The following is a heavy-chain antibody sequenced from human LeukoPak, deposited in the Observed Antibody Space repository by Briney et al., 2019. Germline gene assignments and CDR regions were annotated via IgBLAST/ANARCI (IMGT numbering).Heavy chain of an antibody. D-gene: IGHD5-18*01. CDR1: GFTFSSYA. Sequence: GGSLRLSCAASGFTFSSYAMHWVRQAPGKGLEWVAVISNDGSNKYYADSVKGRFTISRDNSKNTLYLQMNSLRAEDTAVYYCARAGVKIQLWLTYFDYWGQGTLVTVSS. J-gene: IGHJ4*02. CDR3: ARAGVKIQLWLTYFDY. CDR2: ISNDGSNK. V-gene: IGHV3-30-3*01.